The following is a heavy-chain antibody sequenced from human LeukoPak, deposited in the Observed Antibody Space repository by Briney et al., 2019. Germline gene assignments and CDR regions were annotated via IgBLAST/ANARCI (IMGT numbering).Heavy chain of an antibody. CDR3: AREGSVSAGDGGGYYTGYYYYYYMDV. J-gene: IGHJ6*03. CDR2: IWYDGSNK. V-gene: IGHV3-33*01. D-gene: IGHD3-3*01. CDR1: GFTFSSYG. Sequence: GGSLRLSCAASGFTFSSYGMHWVRQAPGKGLEWVAVIWYDGSNKYYADSVKGRFTISRDNSKNTLYLQMNSLRAEDTAVYYCAREGSVSAGDGGGYYTGYYYYYYMDVWGKGTTVTVSS.